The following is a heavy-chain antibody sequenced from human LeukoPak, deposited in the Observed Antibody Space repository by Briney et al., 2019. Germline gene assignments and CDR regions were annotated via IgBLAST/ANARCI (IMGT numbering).Heavy chain of an antibody. Sequence: GGSLRLSCAASGFTFSVYGMHWVRQAPGKGLEWVAFIWYDGSNKYYADSVKGRFTISRDNSKSTLSLQVNSLRAEDTAVYYCAGVGDGGGYYFYYWGQGTLVTVSS. J-gene: IGHJ4*02. CDR1: GFTFSVYG. CDR3: AGVGDGGGYYFYY. D-gene: IGHD5-12*01. CDR2: IWYDGSNK. V-gene: IGHV3-33*01.